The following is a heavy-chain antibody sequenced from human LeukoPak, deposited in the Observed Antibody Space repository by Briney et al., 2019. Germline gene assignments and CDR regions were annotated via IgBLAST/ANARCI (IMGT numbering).Heavy chain of an antibody. CDR3: ARALYHTFDY. V-gene: IGHV1-18*01. Sequence: ASVKVSFKSSGYSSTTYGISWVRQAPGQGLEWMGWISANNNNTDNVQKLQGRVTMTTDTSTSTAYMELRSLRSDDTAVYYCARALYHTFDYWGQGTLVTVSS. J-gene: IGHJ4*02. CDR2: ISANNNNT. D-gene: IGHD2-2*01. CDR1: GYSSTTYG.